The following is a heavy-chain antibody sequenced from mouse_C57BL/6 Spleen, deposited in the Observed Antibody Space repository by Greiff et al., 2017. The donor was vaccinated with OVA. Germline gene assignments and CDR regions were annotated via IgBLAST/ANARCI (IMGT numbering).Heavy chain of an antibody. Sequence: QVQLQQPGAELVMPGASVKLSCKASGYTFTSYWMHWVKQRPGQGLEWIGEIDPSDSYTNYNQKFKGKSTLTVDKSSSTAYMQLSSLTSEDSAVYYCASYDGYWDDWGQGTLVTVSA. J-gene: IGHJ3*01. V-gene: IGHV1-69*01. CDR3: ASYDGYWDD. CDR2: IDPSDSYT. CDR1: GYTFTSYW. D-gene: IGHD2-3*01.